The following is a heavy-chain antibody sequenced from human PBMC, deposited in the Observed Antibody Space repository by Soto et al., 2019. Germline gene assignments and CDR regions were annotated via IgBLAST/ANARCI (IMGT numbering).Heavy chain of an antibody. D-gene: IGHD6-13*01. CDR3: AKVWGSSWFFDY. CDR1: GFTFSSYA. Sequence: EVQLLESGGGLVQPGGSLRLSCAASGFTFSSYAMSWVRQAPGKGLEWVSAISGSGGSTYYADSVKGRFTISRDNSNNTLYLQMNSLRAEDTAVYYCAKVWGSSWFFDYWGQGTLVTVSS. CDR2: ISGSGGST. V-gene: IGHV3-23*01. J-gene: IGHJ4*02.